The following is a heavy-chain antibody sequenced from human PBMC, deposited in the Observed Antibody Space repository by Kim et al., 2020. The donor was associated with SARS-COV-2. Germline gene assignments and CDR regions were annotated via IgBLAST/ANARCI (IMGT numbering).Heavy chain of an antibody. CDR2: ISGSGGST. CDR3: AKNRIAAAGNWEGFDP. J-gene: IGHJ5*02. V-gene: IGHV3-23*01. Sequence: GGSLRLSCAASGFTFSSYAMSWVRQAPGKGLEWVSAISGSGGSTYYADSVKGRFTISRDNSKNTLYLQMNSLRAEDTAVYYCAKNRIAAAGNWEGFDPWGQGTLVTVSS. D-gene: IGHD6-13*01. CDR1: GFTFSSYA.